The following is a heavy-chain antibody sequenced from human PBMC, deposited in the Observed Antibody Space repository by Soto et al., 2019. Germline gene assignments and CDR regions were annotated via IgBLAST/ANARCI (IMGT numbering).Heavy chain of an antibody. V-gene: IGHV3-23*01. Sequence: GGSLRLSCAASGFTFSSYAMSWVRQAPGKGLEWVSGISGSGGSTYYVDSVKGRFTISRDNSKNTLYLQMNSLRAEDTAVYYCAKDQSSITIFEVVISWAQGTLVTVSS. CDR2: ISGSGGST. J-gene: IGHJ5*02. CDR3: AKDQSSITIFEVVIS. D-gene: IGHD3-3*01. CDR1: GFTFSSYA.